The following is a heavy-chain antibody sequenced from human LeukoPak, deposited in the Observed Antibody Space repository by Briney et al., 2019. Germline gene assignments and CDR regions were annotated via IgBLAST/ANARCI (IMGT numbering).Heavy chain of an antibody. CDR1: GFTVSSNY. J-gene: IGHJ4*02. CDR2: IYSGGDT. V-gene: IGHV3-53*01. Sequence: PGVSLRLSCAASGFTVSSNYMSWVRQAPGKGLEWVSLIYSGGDTYYADSVKGRFTISRDNSKNSLFLQMNSLRAEDSAVYYCARGLRWFDYWGQGTLVTVSS. D-gene: IGHD5/OR15-5a*01. CDR3: ARGLRWFDY.